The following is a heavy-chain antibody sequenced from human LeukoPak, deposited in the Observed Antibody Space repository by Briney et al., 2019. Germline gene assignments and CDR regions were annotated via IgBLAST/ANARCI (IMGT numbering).Heavy chain of an antibody. J-gene: IGHJ4*02. Sequence: SETLSLTCTVSGGSISSYYWSWIRQPPGKGLEWIGYIYYSGSTNYNPSLKSRVTISVDTSKNQFSLKLSSVTAADTAVYYCARTNYYGSGSYFDYWGQGTPVTVSS. D-gene: IGHD3-10*01. V-gene: IGHV4-59*01. CDR2: IYYSGST. CDR3: ARTNYYGSGSYFDY. CDR1: GGSISSYY.